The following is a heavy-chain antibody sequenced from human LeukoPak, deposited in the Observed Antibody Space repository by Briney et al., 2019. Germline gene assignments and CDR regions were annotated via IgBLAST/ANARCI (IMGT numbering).Heavy chain of an antibody. CDR2: ISSSSNSI. CDR3: ARNRGAAAGTYMDF. D-gene: IGHD6-13*01. V-gene: IGHV3-21*01. CDR1: GFTFSTYS. Sequence: GGSLRLYCAASGFTFSTYSMNWVRQAPGKGLEWVSSISSSSNSIYYPDSLKGRFTISRDNAKNSLYLQMSSLRAEDTAVYYCARNRGAAAGTYMDFWGQGTLVTVSS. J-gene: IGHJ4*02.